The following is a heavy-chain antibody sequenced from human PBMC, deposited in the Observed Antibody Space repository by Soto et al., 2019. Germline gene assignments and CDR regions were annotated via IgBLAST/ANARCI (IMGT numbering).Heavy chain of an antibody. CDR2: ISGSGSDR. Sequence: EVQVLESGGGLVQPGGSLRLSCVASGFTFSTYAMNWVRQAPGKGLEWVSGISGSGSDRYYADSVRGRFTISRDNSNNPLNLQMATLTSADTSIYYCTKTPRSYYYYMDVWGKGTTVTVSS. CDR1: GFTFSTYA. J-gene: IGHJ6*03. V-gene: IGHV3-23*01. CDR3: TKTPRSYYYYMDV. D-gene: IGHD3-10*01.